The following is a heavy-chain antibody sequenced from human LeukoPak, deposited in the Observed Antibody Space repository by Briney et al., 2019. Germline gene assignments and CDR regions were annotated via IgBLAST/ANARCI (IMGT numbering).Heavy chain of an antibody. CDR1: GFTFSSYG. CDR3: AKDGGRFLEWLSDNYYYYGMDV. Sequence: GGSLRLSCAASGFTFSSYGMHWVRQAPGKGLEWVAVISYDGSNKYYADSVKGRFTISRDNSKNTLYLQMNSLRAEDTAVYYCAKDGGRFLEWLSDNYYYYGMDVWGQGTTVTVSS. V-gene: IGHV3-30*18. D-gene: IGHD3-3*01. CDR2: ISYDGSNK. J-gene: IGHJ6*02.